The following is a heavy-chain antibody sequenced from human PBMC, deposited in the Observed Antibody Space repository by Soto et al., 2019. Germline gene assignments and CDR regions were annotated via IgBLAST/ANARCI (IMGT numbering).Heavy chain of an antibody. CDR2: IIPIFGTA. D-gene: IGHD2-2*01. J-gene: IGHJ4*02. CDR1: GGTFSSYA. Sequence: SVKVSCKASGGTFSSYAISWVRQAPGQGLEWMGGIIPIFGTANYAQKFQGRVTITADESTSTAYMELSSLRSEDTAVYYCARDRIYCSSTSCYPGPFDYWGQGTLVTVSS. CDR3: ARDRIYCSSTSCYPGPFDY. V-gene: IGHV1-69*13.